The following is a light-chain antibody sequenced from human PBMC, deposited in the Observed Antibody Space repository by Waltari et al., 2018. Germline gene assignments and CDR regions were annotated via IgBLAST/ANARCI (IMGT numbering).Light chain of an antibody. CDR2: EAS. J-gene: IGKJ4*01. V-gene: IGKV3-11*01. Sequence: EIVLTQSPVTLSLSPGERATLSCRASQSISTYLAWYQHKPGQAPRLLIYEASNRATGIPARFSVSGSGTDFTLTITSREPEDFAFYYCQQRSNWPPLTFGGGTKVEIK. CDR3: QQRSNWPPLT. CDR1: QSISTY.